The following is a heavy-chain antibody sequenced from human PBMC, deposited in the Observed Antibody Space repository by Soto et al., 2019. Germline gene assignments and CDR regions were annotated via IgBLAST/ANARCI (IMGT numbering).Heavy chain of an antibody. CDR3: ARGEGGY. Sequence: PGGALRLSCVASGFTVSSNYMSWVRQAPGKGLDWVSVIYSGVSTCXXDSVKDRXXISRENSKNTLCLQMXSRRVEDTAVYYCARGEGGYWGHGTQVTVSS. V-gene: IGHV3-66*01. CDR2: IYSGVST. J-gene: IGHJ4*01. D-gene: IGHD3-16*01. CDR1: GFTVSSNY.